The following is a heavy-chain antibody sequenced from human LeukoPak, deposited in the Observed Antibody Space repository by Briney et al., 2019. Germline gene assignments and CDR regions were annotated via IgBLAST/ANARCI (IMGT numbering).Heavy chain of an antibody. D-gene: IGHD2-2*01. J-gene: IGHJ4*02. CDR2: IKGDGSDK. CDR1: GFTFSSYW. V-gene: IGHV3-7*01. Sequence: GGSLRLSCAASGFTFSSYWMCWVRQAPGKGLEWVGNIKGDGSDKYYVDSVKGRFTISRDNAKNSLYLQMNSLRAEDTAVYYCARDPAAWDYWGQGTLVTVSS. CDR3: ARDPAAWDY.